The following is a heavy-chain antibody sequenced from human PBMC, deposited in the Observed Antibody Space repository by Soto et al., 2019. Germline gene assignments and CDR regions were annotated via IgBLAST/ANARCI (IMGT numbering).Heavy chain of an antibody. CDR3: ARFIAAGGNFDY. J-gene: IGHJ4*02. CDR2: ISYDGSNK. Sequence: QVQLVESGGGVVQPGRSLRLSCAASVFTFSSYAMHWVRQAPGKGLEWVAVISYDGSNKYYADSVKGRFTISRDNSKNTLYLQMNSLRAEDTAVYYCARFIAAGGNFDYWGQGTLVTVSS. V-gene: IGHV3-30-3*01. D-gene: IGHD6-6*01. CDR1: VFTFSSYA.